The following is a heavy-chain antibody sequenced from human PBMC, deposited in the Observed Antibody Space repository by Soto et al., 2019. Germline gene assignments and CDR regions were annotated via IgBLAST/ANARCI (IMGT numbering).Heavy chain of an antibody. CDR3: AATKGSGWYLYFDY. Sequence: GGSLRLSCAASGFTFSIYWMSWVRHAPGKGLEWVANIKPDGSEKYYVDSVRGRFTISRDNAKNSLYLQMNSLRAEDTAVYYCAATKGSGWYLYFDYWGQGTLVTVSS. J-gene: IGHJ4*02. CDR1: GFTFSIYW. CDR2: IKPDGSEK. V-gene: IGHV3-7*03. D-gene: IGHD6-19*01.